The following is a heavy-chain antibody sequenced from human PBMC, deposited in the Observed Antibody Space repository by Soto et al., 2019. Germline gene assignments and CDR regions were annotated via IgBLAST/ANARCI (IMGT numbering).Heavy chain of an antibody. CDR2: IIPIFGTA. J-gene: IGHJ4*02. D-gene: IGHD1-26*01. V-gene: IGHV1-69*06. CDR3: ANYASVGAFDY. CDR1: GGTFSSYA. Sequence: SVKVSCKASGGTFSSYAISWVRQAPGQGLEWMGGIIPIFGTANYAQKFQGRVTITADKSTSTAYMELSSLRSEDTAVYYCANYASVGAFDYWGQGTLVTVSS.